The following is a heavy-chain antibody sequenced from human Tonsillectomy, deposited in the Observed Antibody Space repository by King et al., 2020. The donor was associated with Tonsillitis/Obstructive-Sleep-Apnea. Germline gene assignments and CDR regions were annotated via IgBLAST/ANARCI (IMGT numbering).Heavy chain of an antibody. V-gene: IGHV3-21*01. Sequence: VQLVESGGGLVKPGGSLRLSCAASGFTFSSSSMNWVRQAPGKGLEWVSSITSSSGYIFYADSVKGRFTISRDNAKNSLYLQMNYLRAEDTAVYYCARGIMVPAANDACDIWGQGTMVTVSS. CDR3: ARGIMVPAANDACDI. D-gene: IGHD2-2*01. CDR1: GFTFSSSS. J-gene: IGHJ3*02. CDR2: ITSSSGYI.